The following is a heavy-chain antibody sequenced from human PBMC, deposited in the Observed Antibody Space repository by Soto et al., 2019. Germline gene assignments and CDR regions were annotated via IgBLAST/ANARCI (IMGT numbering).Heavy chain of an antibody. CDR1: GFTFNSHA. CDR2: INGRGDST. V-gene: IGHV3-23*01. CDR3: VKDYGGYEGFDY. Sequence: VQLLESGGGLVQPGGSLRLSCAASGFTFNSHAMNWVRQAPGKGLEWVSLINGRGDSTYYADSVKGRFTISRDNSKNTLYLRMNSLRAEDTAVYYCVKDYGGYEGFDYWGQGTLVTVSS. J-gene: IGHJ4*02. D-gene: IGHD4-17*01.